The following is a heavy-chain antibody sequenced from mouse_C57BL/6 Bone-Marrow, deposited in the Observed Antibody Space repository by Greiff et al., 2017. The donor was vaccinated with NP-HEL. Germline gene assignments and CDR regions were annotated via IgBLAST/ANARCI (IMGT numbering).Heavy chain of an antibody. CDR2: INPDSSTI. Sequence: EVQLQQSGGGLVQPGGSLKLSCAASGIDFSRYWMSWVRRAPGKGLEWIGEINPDSSTINYAPSLKDKFIISRDNANNTLYLQLSKVRSEDTALYYCARPFPDYYGSSYGYAMDYWGQGTSVTVSS. D-gene: IGHD1-1*01. V-gene: IGHV4-1*01. CDR1: GIDFSRYW. J-gene: IGHJ4*01. CDR3: ARPFPDYYGSSYGYAMDY.